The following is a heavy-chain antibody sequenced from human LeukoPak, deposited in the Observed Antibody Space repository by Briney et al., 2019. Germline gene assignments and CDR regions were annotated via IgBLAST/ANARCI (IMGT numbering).Heavy chain of an antibody. J-gene: IGHJ3*02. Sequence: SETLSLTCTVSGGSISSYYWGWIRLPPGKGLEWIGYIYYSGSTNYNPSLKSRVTISVDTSKNQFSLKLSSVTAADTAVYYCARSIYCSGGSCYSFLDAFDIWGQGTMVTVSS. CDR2: IYYSGST. CDR3: ARSIYCSGGSCYSFLDAFDI. D-gene: IGHD2-15*01. V-gene: IGHV4-59*01. CDR1: GGSISSYY.